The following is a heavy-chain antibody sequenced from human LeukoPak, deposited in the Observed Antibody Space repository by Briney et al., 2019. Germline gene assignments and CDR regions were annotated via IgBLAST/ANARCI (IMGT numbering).Heavy chain of an antibody. J-gene: IGHJ4*02. CDR1: GFTFSSYA. Sequence: TGGSLRLSCAASGFTFSSYAMSWVRQAPGKGLEWVSAISGSGGSTYYADSVKGRFTISRDNAKNSLYLQMNSLRAEDTAVYYCARVEDSSYFYWGQGTLVTVSS. CDR2: ISGSGGST. V-gene: IGHV3-23*01. CDR3: ARVEDSSYFY. D-gene: IGHD6-13*01.